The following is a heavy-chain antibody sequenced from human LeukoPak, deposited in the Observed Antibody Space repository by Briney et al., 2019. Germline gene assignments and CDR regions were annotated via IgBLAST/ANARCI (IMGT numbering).Heavy chain of an antibody. CDR2: TYYSGST. J-gene: IGHJ4*02. CDR3: ARHRYSYGVYYFDY. Sequence: SETLSLTCTVSGGSLSSYYWSWLRQPPGKGLEWIGYTYYSGSTNYNPSLKSRVTIPVDTSKNQFSLKLSSVTAADTAVYYCARHRYSYGVYYFDYWGQGTLVTVSS. CDR1: GGSLSSYY. D-gene: IGHD5-18*01. V-gene: IGHV4-59*08.